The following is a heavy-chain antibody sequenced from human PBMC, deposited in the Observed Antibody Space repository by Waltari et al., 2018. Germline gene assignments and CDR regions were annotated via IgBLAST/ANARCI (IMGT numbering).Heavy chain of an antibody. V-gene: IGHV3-23*01. CDR1: GFPFRSHA. D-gene: IGHD3-10*01. Sequence: EVQLLESGGGLVQPGGSLRLSCSVPGFPFRSHAMSWCRQAPGKGLEWVSAISNSGDKTYYADSVKGRFTISRDNSKNTLYLQMSSLRAEDTAVYHCAKDYYGSGDLPYYLDHWGQGTQVTVSS. J-gene: IGHJ4*02. CDR2: ISNSGDKT. CDR3: AKDYYGSGDLPYYLDH.